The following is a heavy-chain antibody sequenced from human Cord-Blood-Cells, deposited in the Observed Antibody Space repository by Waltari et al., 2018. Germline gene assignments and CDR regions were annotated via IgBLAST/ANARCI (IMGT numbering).Heavy chain of an antibody. CDR1: GYTFTSYD. V-gene: IGHV1-8*03. Sequence: QVQLVQSGAEVKKPGASVKVSCKASGYTFTSYDTNWVRQATGQGLEWMGWMNPNSGNTGYAQKFQGRVTITRNTSISTAYMELSSLRSEDTAVYYCARGGYCSGGSCYWFDPWGQGTLVTVSS. D-gene: IGHD2-15*01. CDR2: MNPNSGNT. CDR3: ARGGYCSGGSCYWFDP. J-gene: IGHJ5*02.